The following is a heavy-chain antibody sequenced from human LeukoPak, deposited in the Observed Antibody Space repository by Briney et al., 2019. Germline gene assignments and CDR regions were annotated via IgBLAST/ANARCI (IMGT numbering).Heavy chain of an antibody. J-gene: IGHJ4*02. CDR2: INPNSGCT. CDR3: AREYYYDSSGHFDY. CDR1: GYTFTGYY. Sequence: ASVSVSCKASGYTFTGYYMHWVRQAPGQGLEWMGWINPNSGCTNYAQRFQGWVTMTRDTSISTAYMELSRLRSDDTAVYYCAREYYYDSSGHFDYWGQGTLVTVSS. V-gene: IGHV1-2*04. D-gene: IGHD3-22*01.